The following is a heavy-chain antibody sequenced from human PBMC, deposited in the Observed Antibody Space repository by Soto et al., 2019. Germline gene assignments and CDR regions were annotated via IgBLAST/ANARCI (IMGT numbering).Heavy chain of an antibody. D-gene: IGHD3-10*01. V-gene: IGHV3-11*01. CDR3: ARDLYYYGSGSYGAFDI. J-gene: IGHJ3*02. CDR1: YY. Sequence: YYLCRINKNKGKGLEWLSYISSTGRIIYYADSVKGRFTVSRDNAENSLHLEMNSLRADDTAVYYCARDLYYYGSGSYGAFDIWGQGTMVTVSS. CDR2: ISSTGRII.